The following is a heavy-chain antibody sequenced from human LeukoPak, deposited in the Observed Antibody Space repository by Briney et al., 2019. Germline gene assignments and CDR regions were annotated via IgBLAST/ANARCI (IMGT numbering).Heavy chain of an antibody. V-gene: IGHV4-30-4*07. CDR3: ARRLITMARGRGLLDY. D-gene: IGHD3-10*01. J-gene: IGHJ4*02. CDR2: IYYSGST. CDR1: GGSISSGGYS. Sequence: SETLSLTCAVSGGSISSGGYSWSWIRQPPGKGLEWIGYIYYSGSTYYNPSLKSRVTISVDTSKNQFSLKLSSVTAADTAVYYCARRLITMARGRGLLDYWGQGTLVTVSS.